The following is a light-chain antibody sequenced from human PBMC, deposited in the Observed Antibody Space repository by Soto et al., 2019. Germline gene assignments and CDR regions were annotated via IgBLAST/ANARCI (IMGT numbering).Light chain of an antibody. J-gene: IGKJ1*01. Sequence: DIQMTQSPSTLSASVGDRVTITCRASQSISTRLVWYQQKPGKAPRLLIYTASSLESGVPSRFSGSGSGTEFTLTISSLQPDDFATYYCQQHKSYPRTFGQGTKVEIK. CDR1: QSISTR. CDR3: QQHKSYPRT. CDR2: TAS. V-gene: IGKV1-5*03.